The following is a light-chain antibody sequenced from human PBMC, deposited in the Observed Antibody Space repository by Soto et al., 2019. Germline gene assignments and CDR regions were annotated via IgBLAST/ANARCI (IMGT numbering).Light chain of an antibody. J-gene: IGLJ2*01. V-gene: IGLV2-14*01. CDR3: SSYTSSSTFV. CDR1: SSDVGGYNY. CDR2: EVS. Sequence: QSALTQPASVSGSPGQSITISCTGTSSDVGGYNYVSWYQQHPGKAPKLMIYEVSNRPSGVSNRFSGSKSGNTASLTISGLQAEDEADYYCSSYTSSSTFVFGGGNKVTVL.